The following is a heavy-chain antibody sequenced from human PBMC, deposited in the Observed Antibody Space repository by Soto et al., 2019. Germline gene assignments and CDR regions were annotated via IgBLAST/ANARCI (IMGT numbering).Heavy chain of an antibody. D-gene: IGHD3-22*01. V-gene: IGHV1-69*13. J-gene: IGHJ3*02. CDR1: GGTFSSYA. CDR2: IIPIFGTA. CDR3: ARDKIGPYYYDSSGYDNPFDI. Sequence: SVKVSCKASGGTFSSYAISWVRQAPGQGLEWMGGIIPIFGTADYAQKFQGRVTITADESTSTAYMELSSLRSEDTAVYYCARDKIGPYYYDSSGYDNPFDIWGQGTMVTVSS.